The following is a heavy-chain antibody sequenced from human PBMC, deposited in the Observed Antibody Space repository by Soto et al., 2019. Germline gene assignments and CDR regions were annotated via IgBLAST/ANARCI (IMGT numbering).Heavy chain of an antibody. Sequence: PSETLSLTCTVSGGSVSSGSYYWSWIRQPPGKGLEWIGYIYYSGSTNYNPSLKSRVTISVDTSKNQFSMKRSSVNAADTALYYFARAAIAAPPGWFDPWGQGPLVTVSS. J-gene: IGHJ5*02. CDR2: IYYSGST. D-gene: IGHD6-6*01. CDR3: ARAAIAAPPGWFDP. CDR1: GGSVSSGSYY. V-gene: IGHV4-61*01.